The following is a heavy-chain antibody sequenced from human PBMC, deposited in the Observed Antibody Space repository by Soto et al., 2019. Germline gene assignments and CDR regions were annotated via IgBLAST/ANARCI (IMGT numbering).Heavy chain of an antibody. J-gene: IGHJ6*02. CDR2: IIPILGET. CDR1: VTIFSSYT. D-gene: IGHD3-16*01. Sequence: QVQLVQSGAEVKKPGSSVRVSCKASVTIFSSYTISWVRQAPGQGLEWMGRIIPILGETNSAQKFQGRVTLTADKSTNTAYMELNSLRLEDTAVYYCARGLGGSMDDWGQGTTVTVSS. V-gene: IGHV1-69*08. CDR3: ARGLGGSMDD.